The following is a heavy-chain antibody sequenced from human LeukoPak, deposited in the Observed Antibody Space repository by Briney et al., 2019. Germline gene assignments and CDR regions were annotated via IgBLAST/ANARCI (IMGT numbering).Heavy chain of an antibody. D-gene: IGHD1-1*01. CDR3: ARSFTDNFFFEN. CDR2: IYYSGST. V-gene: IGHV4-59*01. CDR1: GGYISSYY. Sequence: PSETLSLTCTVSGGYISSYYWSWIRQPPGKGLECIGYIYYSGSTNYNPSLKSRVTISVDTSKNQFSLKLSSVTAADTAVYYCARSFTDNFFFENWGQGTLVTVSS. J-gene: IGHJ4*02.